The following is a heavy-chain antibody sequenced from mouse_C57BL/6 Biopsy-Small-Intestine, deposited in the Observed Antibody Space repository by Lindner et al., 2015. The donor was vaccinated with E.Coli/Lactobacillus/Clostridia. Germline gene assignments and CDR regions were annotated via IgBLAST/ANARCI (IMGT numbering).Heavy chain of an antibody. Sequence: SVKVSCKASGYGSNDFYSSLAADRPLDKALEWMGWLSTNNGTRNYAQKFQGRIIMTRDTSTSTAYMELTSLTSDDTAVYFCVRSSSLWLQYYFDYWGQGT. D-gene: IGHD2-2*01. CDR3: VRSSSLWLQYYFDY. CDR1: GYGSNDFY. CDR2: LSTNNGTR. J-gene: IGHJ2*01. V-gene: IGHV14-4*02.